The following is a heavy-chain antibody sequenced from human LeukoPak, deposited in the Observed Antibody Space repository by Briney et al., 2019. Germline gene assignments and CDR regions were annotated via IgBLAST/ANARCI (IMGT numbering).Heavy chain of an antibody. V-gene: IGHV4-34*01. CDR2: INHSGST. D-gene: IGHD3-3*01. J-gene: IGHJ4*02. CDR1: GGSFSGYY. CDR3: ARGRIPYYDFWSGYGVYFDY. Sequence: SETLSLTCAVYGGSFSGYYWSWIRQPPGKGLEWIGGINHSGSTNYNPSLKSRVTISVDTSKNQFSLKLSSVTAADTAVYYCARGRIPYYDFWSGYGVYFDYWGQGTLVTVSS.